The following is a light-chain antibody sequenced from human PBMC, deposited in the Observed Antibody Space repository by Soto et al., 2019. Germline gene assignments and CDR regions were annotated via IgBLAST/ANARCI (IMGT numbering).Light chain of an antibody. CDR1: QSVNSRF. V-gene: IGKV3-20*01. CDR2: AAS. CDR3: QRYGDSPPNT. Sequence: EIVVTQSPGTLSLSPGESATLSCRASQSVNSRFLAWYQHKPGQAPRLLIYAASTRASGIPDRFSGITSGTEFTLTISILDPEDFAVYYCQRYGDSPPNTFGQGTKLEIK. J-gene: IGKJ2*01.